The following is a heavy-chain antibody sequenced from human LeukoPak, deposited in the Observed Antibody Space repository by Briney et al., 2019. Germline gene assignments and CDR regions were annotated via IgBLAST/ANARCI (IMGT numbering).Heavy chain of an antibody. Sequence: PGGSLRLSCAASGFSYRSYAFPWVRQAPGKGLEWLAVVSDNGNKKYYADSVKGRFTIASDDSKNTLYLQINSLSAEDTALYYCAKAGEINKDNSGLYRYFDYWGPGTLITVSS. CDR3: AKAGEINKDNSGLYRYFDY. CDR1: GFSYRSYA. J-gene: IGHJ4*02. D-gene: IGHD3-22*01. CDR2: VSDNGNKK. V-gene: IGHV3-30*04.